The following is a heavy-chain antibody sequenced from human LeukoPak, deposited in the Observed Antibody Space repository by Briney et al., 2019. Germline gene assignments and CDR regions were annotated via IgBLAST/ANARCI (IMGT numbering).Heavy chain of an antibody. CDR2: INHSGST. J-gene: IGHJ4*02. D-gene: IGHD1-14*01. V-gene: IGHV4-34*01. Sequence: PSETLSLTCAVYGGSFSGYYWSWIRQPPGKGLEWIGEINHSGSTNYNPSLKSRVTISVDTSKNQFSLKLSSETAADTAVYYCARGGGLTAPEPFDYWGQGTLVTVSS. CDR3: ARGGGLTAPEPFDY. CDR1: GGSFSGYY.